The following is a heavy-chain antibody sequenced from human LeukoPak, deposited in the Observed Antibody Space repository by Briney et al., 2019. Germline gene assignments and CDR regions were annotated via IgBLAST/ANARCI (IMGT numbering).Heavy chain of an antibody. CDR2: IIPILGIA. J-gene: IGHJ4*02. D-gene: IGHD3-22*01. V-gene: IGHV1-69*04. CDR1: GGTFSSYA. Sequence: VASVKVSCKASGGTFSSYAISWVRQAPGQGLEWMGRIIPILGIANYAQKFQGRVTITADKSTSTAYMELSSLRSEDTAVYYCASAHVSDYYDSSGYYDYWGQGTLVTVSS. CDR3: ASAHVSDYYDSSGYYDY.